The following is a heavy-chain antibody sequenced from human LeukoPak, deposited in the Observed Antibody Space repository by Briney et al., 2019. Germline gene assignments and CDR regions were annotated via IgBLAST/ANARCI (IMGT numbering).Heavy chain of an antibody. Sequence: SETLSLTCTVSGASISRYYGSWIRQPPGKGLEWIGYIHYTGGTNYSPSLKSRVTMSVDTSKNQFSLKLSSVTTADRAVYYCARGTVTTEYFDYWGQGTLVTVSS. CDR3: ARGTVTTEYFDY. CDR1: GASISRYY. D-gene: IGHD4-17*01. J-gene: IGHJ4*02. CDR2: IHYTGGT. V-gene: IGHV4-59*01.